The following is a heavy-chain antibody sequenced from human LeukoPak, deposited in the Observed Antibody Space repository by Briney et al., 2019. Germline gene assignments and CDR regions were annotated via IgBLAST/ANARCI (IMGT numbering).Heavy chain of an antibody. CDR2: IWYDGSNK. J-gene: IGHJ4*02. D-gene: IGHD2-15*01. CDR1: GFTFSSYG. CDR3: ARDSGVVVAATTNFDY. V-gene: IGHV3-33*01. Sequence: GGSLRLSCAASGFTFSSYGMHWVRQAPGKGLEWMAAIWYDGSNKYYADSVKGRFTISRDNSKNTLYLQMNSLRAEDTAVYYCARDSGVVVAATTNFDYWGQGTLVTVSS.